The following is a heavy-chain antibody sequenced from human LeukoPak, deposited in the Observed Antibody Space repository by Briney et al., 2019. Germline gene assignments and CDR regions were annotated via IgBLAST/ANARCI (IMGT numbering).Heavy chain of an antibody. D-gene: IGHD2/OR15-2a*01. Sequence: GGSLRLSCAASGVIISSYAMSWVRQAPGKGLEWVSAINGRGDNTYYADFVKGGFTISRDNSKSTVYLQMNSLRTEDTAVYYCAKDRVSPGFNWFDPWAREPLSPSPQ. CDR3: AKDRVSPGFNWFDP. CDR2: INGRGDNT. J-gene: IGHJ5*02. V-gene: IGHV3-23*01. CDR1: GVIISSYA.